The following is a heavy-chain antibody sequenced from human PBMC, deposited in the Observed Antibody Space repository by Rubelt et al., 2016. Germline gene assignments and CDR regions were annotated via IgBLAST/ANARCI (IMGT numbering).Heavy chain of an antibody. D-gene: IGHD1-26*01. Sequence: EVQLVQSGAEVKKPGESLKISCKGSGYSFTTYWLGWVRQMPGNGLECMGIIYPGDSDTRYSPSCQGQVTISADKSISTAYLQWGSLKASDTAMDDCARLRGSPQGAAFDIWGQGTMVTVSS. CDR3: ARLRGSPQGAAFDI. V-gene: IGHV5-51*01. CDR1: GYSFTTYW. J-gene: IGHJ3*02. CDR2: IYPGDSDT.